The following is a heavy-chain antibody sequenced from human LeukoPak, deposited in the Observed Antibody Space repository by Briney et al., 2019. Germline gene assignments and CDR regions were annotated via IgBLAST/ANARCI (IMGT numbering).Heavy chain of an antibody. Sequence: PGGSLRLSCGASGFTFSNYGMLWVRQAPGKGLEWVAFIRYDGNNKLYADSMKGRFTISRDNAKNSLYLQMNSLRAGDTAVYYCVREGRSSRWDDWYFDLWGRGTLVTVSS. CDR2: IRYDGNNK. CDR1: GFTFSNYG. V-gene: IGHV3-30*02. CDR3: VREGRSSRWDDWYFDL. J-gene: IGHJ2*01. D-gene: IGHD6-13*01.